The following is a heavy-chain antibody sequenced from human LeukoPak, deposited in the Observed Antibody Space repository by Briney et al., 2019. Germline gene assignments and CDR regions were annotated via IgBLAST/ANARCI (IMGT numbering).Heavy chain of an antibody. CDR1: GGSISRHC. Sequence: PSGTLSLTCAVSGGSISRHCWSWIRQPPGEGLEWVGYIFYSGSANYNPSLKRRVTMSVSTSKNQFSLKLSSVTAADTAVYYCARCMVRGGDYYYYYMDVWGKGTTVTISS. CDR2: IFYSGSA. J-gene: IGHJ6*03. V-gene: IGHV4-59*11. D-gene: IGHD3-10*01. CDR3: ARCMVRGGDYYYYYMDV.